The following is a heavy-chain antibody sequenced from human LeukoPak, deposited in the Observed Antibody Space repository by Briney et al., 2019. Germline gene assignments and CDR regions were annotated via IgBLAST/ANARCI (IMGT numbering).Heavy chain of an antibody. D-gene: IGHD3-22*01. V-gene: IGHV4-34*09. Sequence: SETLSLTCAVYGGSFSGYYWSWIRQPPGKGLEWIGEINHSGSTNYNPSLKSRVTISVDTSKNQFSLKLSSVTAADTAVYYCARDRSSAHRPQDAFDIWGQGTMVTVSS. J-gene: IGHJ3*02. CDR3: ARDRSSAHRPQDAFDI. CDR2: INHSGST. CDR1: GGSFSGYY.